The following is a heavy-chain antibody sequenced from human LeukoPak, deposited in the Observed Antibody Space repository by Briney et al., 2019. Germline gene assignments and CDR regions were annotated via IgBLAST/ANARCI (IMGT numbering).Heavy chain of an antibody. CDR3: GRWGVEAGFDD. Sequence: PGGSLRLSCAASGFSVSAYWMSWVRQAPGKGLEWVANIKEAGSKKPYVDSVKGRFTISRDNAKNSLYLEMNSLRAEDTAVYYCGRWGVEAGFDDWGQGTLVIVSS. V-gene: IGHV3-7*01. D-gene: IGHD3-10*01. CDR2: IKEAGSKK. J-gene: IGHJ5*02. CDR1: GFSVSAYW.